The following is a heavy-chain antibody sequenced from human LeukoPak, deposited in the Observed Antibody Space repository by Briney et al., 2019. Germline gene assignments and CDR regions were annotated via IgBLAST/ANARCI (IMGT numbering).Heavy chain of an antibody. Sequence: GGSLRLSCAASGLTFSSYDMHWVRQATGKGLEWVSAIGTAGDTYYPGSVKGRFTISRENAKNSLYLQMNSLRAGDTAVYYCARGDSSWSYYYYGMDVWGQGTTVTVSS. J-gene: IGHJ6*02. CDR3: ARGDSSWSYYYYGMDV. CDR1: GLTFSSYD. CDR2: IGTAGDT. D-gene: IGHD6-13*01. V-gene: IGHV3-13*01.